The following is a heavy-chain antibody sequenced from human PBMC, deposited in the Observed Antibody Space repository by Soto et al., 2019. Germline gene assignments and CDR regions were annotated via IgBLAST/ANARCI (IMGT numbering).Heavy chain of an antibody. CDR2: IKSKTDGGTT. D-gene: IGHD2-15*01. CDR3: TTGAAGSDLVAAMTYYFDY. V-gene: IGHV3-15*01. Sequence: TGGSLRLSCAASGFTFSNAWMSWVRQAPGKGLEWVGRIKSKTDGGTTDYAAPVKGRFTISRDDSKNTLYLQMNSLKTEDTAVYYCTTGAAGSDLVAAMTYYFDYWGQGTLVTVSS. CDR1: GFTFSNAW. J-gene: IGHJ4*02.